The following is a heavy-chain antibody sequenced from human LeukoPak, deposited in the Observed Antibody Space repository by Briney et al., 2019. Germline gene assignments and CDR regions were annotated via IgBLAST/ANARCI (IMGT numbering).Heavy chain of an antibody. CDR2: ISGLSTHI. CDR1: GFTFSDYD. D-gene: IGHD3-16*01. J-gene: IGHJ4*02. CDR3: GRAFPPLRTSSAGDL. V-gene: IGHV3-69-1*02. Sequence: GGSLRLSCSASGFTFSDYDMDWVRQAPGKGLEWVPSISGLSTHIYYGDSVKGRFSISRDNAKNSVYLQMNSLGVEDTAIYYCGRAFPPLRTSSAGDLWGQGILVTVSS.